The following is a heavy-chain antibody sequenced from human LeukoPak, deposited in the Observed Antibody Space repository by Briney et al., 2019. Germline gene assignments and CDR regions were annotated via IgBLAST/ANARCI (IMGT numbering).Heavy chain of an antibody. D-gene: IGHD6-19*01. CDR2: INPSGGST. Sequence: ASVKVSCKPSGYTFTSYYMHWVRQAPGQGLEWMGIINPSGGSTSYAQKFQGRVTMTRDMSTSTDYMELSSLRSEDTAVYYCARDGKGSGLASGAQGEAFEYWGQGTLVTVSS. V-gene: IGHV1-46*01. J-gene: IGHJ4*02. CDR1: GYTFTSYY. CDR3: ARDGKGSGLASGAQGEAFEY.